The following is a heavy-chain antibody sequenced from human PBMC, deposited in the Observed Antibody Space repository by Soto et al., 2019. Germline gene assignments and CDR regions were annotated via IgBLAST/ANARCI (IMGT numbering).Heavy chain of an antibody. J-gene: IGHJ4*02. Sequence: GESLAICCILSADTFSNFLMHWIRQPPGGGLVWVSRMNPDGRWIGYADSVKGRFTSSRDNTRNTVYLQMNGLRVEDAGVYYCATPGRRDRYDFDCWGQGTMVTGSS. CDR1: ADTFSNFL. D-gene: IGHD3-3*01. V-gene: IGHV3-74*01. CDR2: MNPDGRWI. CDR3: ATPGRRDRYDFDC.